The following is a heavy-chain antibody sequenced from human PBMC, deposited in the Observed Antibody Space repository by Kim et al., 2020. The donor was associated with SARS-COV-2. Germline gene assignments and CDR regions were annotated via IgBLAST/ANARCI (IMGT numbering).Heavy chain of an antibody. V-gene: IGHV4-39*01. Sequence: GSTYYNPSLKSRVTISGDTAKNQLSLKMTSVTAADTAVYYCARLYSARPDSWGQGTLVTVSS. J-gene: IGHJ4*02. CDR2: GST. D-gene: IGHD5-12*01. CDR3: ARLYSARPDS.